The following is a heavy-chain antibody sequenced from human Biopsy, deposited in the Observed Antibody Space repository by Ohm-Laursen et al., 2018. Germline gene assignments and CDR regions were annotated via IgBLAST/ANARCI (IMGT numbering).Heavy chain of an antibody. CDR2: VYYTGTA. J-gene: IGHJ3*01. CDR1: GGSPFTDSITRYY. V-gene: IGHV4-59*12. CDR3: ARDLHGRGPNWGASTGVFDL. D-gene: IGHD1-26*01. Sequence: GTLSLTCTVVSGGSPFTDSITRYYWNWIRQSPGKGLEWIGVVYYTGTATYNPSFKSRVTLSMDTSNNQVSLRLLSVTAADTAVYFRARDLHGRGPNWGASTGVFDLWGHGTAVTVSS.